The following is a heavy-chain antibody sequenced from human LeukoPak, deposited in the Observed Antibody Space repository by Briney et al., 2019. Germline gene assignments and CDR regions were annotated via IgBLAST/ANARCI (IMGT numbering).Heavy chain of an antibody. CDR2: IYSGGST. D-gene: IGHD5-12*01. V-gene: IGHV3-53*01. J-gene: IGHJ4*02. Sequence: GGSLRLSCAASGFTVSSNYMSWVRQAPGKGLEWVSLIYSGGSTSYADSVKGRFTISRDKSKSTLYLKMNSLRAEDTAVYYCAKGAYDYIEIAYFDYWGQGSLVTVSS. CDR1: GFTVSSNY. CDR3: AKGAYDYIEIAYFDY.